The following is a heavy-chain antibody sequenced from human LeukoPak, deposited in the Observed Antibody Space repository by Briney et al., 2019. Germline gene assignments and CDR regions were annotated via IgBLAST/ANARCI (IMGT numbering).Heavy chain of an antibody. V-gene: IGHV3-7*01. J-gene: IGHJ4*02. CDR1: RLTLSTYW. CDR2: IKQDGNQE. CDR3: ARGVPYDSWSGPHYSDY. D-gene: IGHD3-3*01. Sequence: GGSLRLSCAASRLTLSTYWMSWVRQAPGKGLEWVAHIKQDGNQEYYVDSVKGRFTISRDSAKNSLYLQMNSLRAEDTAVYYCARGVPYDSWSGPHYSDYWGQGTLVTVSS.